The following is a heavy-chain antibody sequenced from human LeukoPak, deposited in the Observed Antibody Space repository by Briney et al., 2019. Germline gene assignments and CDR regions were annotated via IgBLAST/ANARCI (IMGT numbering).Heavy chain of an antibody. Sequence: GGSLRLSCVASGFRFSDFAMSWVRQAPGKGLEWVSGISDSGRATYYTDSVKGRCTISRDNSKNTVNLQLNNVRAEDTALYFCARHDSFIPFWGQGMQVTVSS. V-gene: IGHV3-23*01. CDR2: ISDSGRAT. CDR3: ARHDSFIPF. D-gene: IGHD5-18*01. J-gene: IGHJ4*02. CDR1: GFRFSDFA.